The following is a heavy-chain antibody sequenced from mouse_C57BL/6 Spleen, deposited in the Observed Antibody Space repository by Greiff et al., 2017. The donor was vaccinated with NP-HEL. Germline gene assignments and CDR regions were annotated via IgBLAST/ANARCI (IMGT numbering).Heavy chain of an antibody. V-gene: IGHV14-4*01. CDR1: GFNIKDDY. Sequence: VQLQQSGAELVRPGASVKLSCTASGFNIKDDYMHWVKQRPEQGLEWIGWIDPENGDTEYASKFQGKATITADTSSNTAYLQLSSLTSEDTAVYYCTTDDYDKGYAMDYWGQGTSVTVSS. D-gene: IGHD2-4*01. CDR3: TTDDYDKGYAMDY. J-gene: IGHJ4*01. CDR2: IDPENGDT.